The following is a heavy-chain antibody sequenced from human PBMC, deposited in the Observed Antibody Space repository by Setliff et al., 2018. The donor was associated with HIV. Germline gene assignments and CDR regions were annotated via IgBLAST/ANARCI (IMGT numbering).Heavy chain of an antibody. V-gene: IGHV1-46*01. CDR1: GYTFTSYY. CDR2: INPSGGST. D-gene: IGHD3-10*01. CDR3: ARDSEAGV. J-gene: IGHJ4*02. Sequence: ASVKVSCKASGYTFTSYYMHWVRQDPAQGLEWMGIINPSGGSTSYAQKFQGRVTLTTDTSTNTAYMELRGLKSDDTAMYYCARDSEAGVWGQGTLVTVSS.